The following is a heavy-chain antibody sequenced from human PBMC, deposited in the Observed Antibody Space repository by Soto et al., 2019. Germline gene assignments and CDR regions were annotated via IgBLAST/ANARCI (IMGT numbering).Heavy chain of an antibody. D-gene: IGHD2-21*01. CDR3: SRGGGGGVFDH. CDR2: ISPGGRYT. CDR1: GFTFSDHY. Sequence: QVQLVESGGGLVKSGGSLRLSCATSGFTFSDHYMSWIRQAPGKGLEFISYISPGGRYTNYGDSVKGRFTISRDNAKNSLFLQVNTRRDEDTAVYYGSRGGGGGVFDHWGQGTSVTVSS. J-gene: IGHJ4*02. V-gene: IGHV3-11*05.